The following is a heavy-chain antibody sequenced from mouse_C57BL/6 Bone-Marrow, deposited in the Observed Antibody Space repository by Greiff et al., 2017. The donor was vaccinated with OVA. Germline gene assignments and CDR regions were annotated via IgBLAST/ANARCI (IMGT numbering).Heavy chain of an antibody. CDR3: ARPDY. Sequence: VQLQQSGPELVKPGASVKISCQASGYTFTDYYMNWVKQSHGKSLEWIGDINPNNGGTSYNQKFKGKATLTVDKSSSTAYMELRSLTSEDSAVYYCARPDYWGQGTTLTVSS. CDR1: GYTFTDYY. V-gene: IGHV1-26*01. J-gene: IGHJ2*01. CDR2: INPNNGGT.